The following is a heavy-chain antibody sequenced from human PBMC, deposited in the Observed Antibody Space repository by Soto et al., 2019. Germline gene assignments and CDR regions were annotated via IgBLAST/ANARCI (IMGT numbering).Heavy chain of an antibody. D-gene: IGHD5-12*01. Sequence: HPGGSLRLSCAASGFTFSNYSMHWVRQAPGKGLEWLAVISKDGDKKYYADSVKGRFTISRDNSKNTLYLQMNSLRPEDTAVHYCAREWSMANPGYWGQGTQVTVSS. J-gene: IGHJ4*02. CDR1: GFTFSNYS. CDR3: AREWSMANPGY. V-gene: IGHV3-30-3*01. CDR2: ISKDGDKK.